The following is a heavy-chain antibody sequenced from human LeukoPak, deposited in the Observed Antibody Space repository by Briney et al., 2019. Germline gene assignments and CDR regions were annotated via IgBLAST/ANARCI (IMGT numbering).Heavy chain of an antibody. V-gene: IGHV4-34*01. CDR3: ASRTGYSYYYYYGMDV. CDR1: GGSFSGYY. CDR2: INHSGST. D-gene: IGHD2-2*02. J-gene: IGHJ6*02. Sequence: SETLSLTCAVYGGSFSGYYWSWIRQPPGKGLEWIGEINHSGSTNYNPSLKSRVTISVDTSKNQFSLKLSSVTAADTAVYYCASRTGYSYYYYYGMDVWGQGTTVTVSS.